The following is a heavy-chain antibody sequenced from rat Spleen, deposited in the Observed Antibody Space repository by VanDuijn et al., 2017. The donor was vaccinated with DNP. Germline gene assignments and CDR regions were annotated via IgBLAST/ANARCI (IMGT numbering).Heavy chain of an antibody. Sequence: EVKLVESGGGLVQPGRSLKLSCAASGFNFNDYWMGWVRQAPGKGLEWIGDINKDSITINYTPSLTDKFTIPRDNAQNTLYLRRSKLGSEDTAIYYCARSPNYGGYPDYFDYWGEGVRVTVSS. V-gene: IGHV4-2*01. D-gene: IGHD1-11*01. CDR2: INKDSITI. CDR3: ARSPNYGGYPDYFDY. CDR1: GFNFNDYW. J-gene: IGHJ2*01.